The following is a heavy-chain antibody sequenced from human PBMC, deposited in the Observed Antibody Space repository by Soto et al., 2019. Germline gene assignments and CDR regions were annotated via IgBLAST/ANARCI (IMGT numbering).Heavy chain of an antibody. J-gene: IGHJ5*02. CDR3: AREIEPICWFDP. D-gene: IGHD2-21*01. Sequence: PSETLSLTCTVSGGSVSSGSYYWSWIRQPPGKGLEWIGYIYYSGSTNYNPSLKSRVTISVDTSKNQFSLKLSSVTAADTAVYYCAREIEPICWFDPWGQGTLVTVSS. CDR1: GGSVSSGSYY. CDR2: IYYSGST. V-gene: IGHV4-61*01.